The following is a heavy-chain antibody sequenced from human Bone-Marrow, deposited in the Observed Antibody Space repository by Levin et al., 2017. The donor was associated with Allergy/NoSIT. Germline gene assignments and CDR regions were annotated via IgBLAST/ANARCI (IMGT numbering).Heavy chain of an antibody. CDR1: GGSFSGYY. Sequence: PSETLSLTCAVYGGSFSGYYWSWIRQPPGKGLEWIGEINHSGSTNYNPSLKSRVTISVDTSKNQFSLKLSSVTAADTAVYYCARGAEYSSGWYCNWFDPWGQGTLVTVSS. D-gene: IGHD6-19*01. CDR3: ARGAEYSSGWYCNWFDP. J-gene: IGHJ5*02. V-gene: IGHV4-34*01. CDR2: INHSGST.